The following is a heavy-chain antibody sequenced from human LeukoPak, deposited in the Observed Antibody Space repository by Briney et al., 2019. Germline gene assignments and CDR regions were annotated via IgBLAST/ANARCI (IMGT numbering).Heavy chain of an antibody. Sequence: GGSLRLSCVASGFTFTNYPIHWVRQAPGKGLQWVAVMSYDGNNKYYADSLKGRFTISRDSSKNTLYLQMNSLRTEDTAMYYCARASGSGSLPGYFDLWGRGTLVTVSS. CDR3: ARASGSGSLPGYFDL. D-gene: IGHD3-10*01. CDR2: MSYDGNNK. V-gene: IGHV3-30-3*01. CDR1: GFTFTNYP. J-gene: IGHJ2*01.